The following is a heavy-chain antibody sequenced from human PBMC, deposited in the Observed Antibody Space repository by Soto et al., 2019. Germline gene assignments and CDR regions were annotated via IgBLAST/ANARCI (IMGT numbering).Heavy chain of an antibody. Sequence: QVQLVQSGAEVKKPGSSVKVSCKASGGTFSSYAISWVRQAPGQGLEWMGGIIPIFGTANYAQKFQGRVTITADESTSTAYMELSSRRSEDTAVYYCARGAYDSSGYYYLNWFDPWGQGTLVTVAS. J-gene: IGHJ5*02. D-gene: IGHD3-22*01. V-gene: IGHV1-69*01. CDR2: IIPIFGTA. CDR3: ARGAYDSSGYYYLNWFDP. CDR1: GGTFSSYA.